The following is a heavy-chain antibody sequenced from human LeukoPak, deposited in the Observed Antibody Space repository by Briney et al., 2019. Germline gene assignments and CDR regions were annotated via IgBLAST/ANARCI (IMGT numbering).Heavy chain of an antibody. CDR3: AKSEGRGGPAAASPID. J-gene: IGHJ4*02. CDR2: ISIDGSNK. V-gene: IGHV3-30*18. D-gene: IGHD6-25*01. CDR1: GFTFSSYG. Sequence: PGRSLRLSCAASGFTFSSYGMHWVRQAPGKGLEWVAVISIDGSNKYYADSVKGRFTISRDNSKNTLYLQMNSLTAEDTAGDCCAKSEGRGGPAAASPIDWGQGTLVTVSS.